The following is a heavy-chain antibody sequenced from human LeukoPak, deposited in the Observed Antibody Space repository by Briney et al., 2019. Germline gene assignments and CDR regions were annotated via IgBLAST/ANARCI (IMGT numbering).Heavy chain of an antibody. V-gene: IGHV4-4*07. CDR2: IYTSGST. D-gene: IGHD1-26*01. CDR1: GGSISSYY. J-gene: IGHJ6*03. Sequence: PSETLSLTCTVSGGSISSYYWSWIRQPAGKGLEWIGRIYTSGSTNYNPSLKSRVTVSVDTSKNQFSLKLSSVTAADTAVYYCAREGIVGATRDSRDYYYYYMDVWGKGTTVTVSS. CDR3: AREGIVGATRDSRDYYYYYMDV.